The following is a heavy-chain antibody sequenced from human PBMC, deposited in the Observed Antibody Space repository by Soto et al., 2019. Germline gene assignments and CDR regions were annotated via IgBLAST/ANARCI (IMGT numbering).Heavy chain of an antibody. J-gene: IGHJ5*02. V-gene: IGHV4-4*07. CDR2: IYATGTT. D-gene: IGHD1-1*01. CDR1: GASISGFY. Sequence: SETLSLTCTVSGASISGFYWSWIRQSAGKGLEWIGRIYATGTTDYNPSLKSRVMMSVDTSKKRFSLKLRSVTAADTAVYYCVRDGKKTLRDWFDPWGQGISVTVSS. CDR3: VRDGKKTLRDWFDP.